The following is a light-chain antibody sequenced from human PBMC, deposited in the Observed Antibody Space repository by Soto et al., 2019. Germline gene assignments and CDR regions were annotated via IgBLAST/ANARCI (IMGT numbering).Light chain of an antibody. J-gene: IGKJ2*01. CDR3: QQYARFPYT. V-gene: IGKV1-5*03. CDR1: QSLSYW. Sequence: DIQMTQSPSTLSASVGDTVTITCRASQSLSYWLAWYQQKPGQAPKLLIHKASTLESGVPSRFSGSGSGTEFTLTISSLQSDDFATFYCQQYARFPYTFGQGTKLEIK. CDR2: KAS.